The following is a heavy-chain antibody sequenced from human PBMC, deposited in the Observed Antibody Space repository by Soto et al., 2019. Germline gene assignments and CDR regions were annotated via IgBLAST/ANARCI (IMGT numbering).Heavy chain of an antibody. CDR3: AKEQTPNYYDSSRYPGPFDC. CDR2: ISHDGSKR. CDR1: GFTFSNYG. V-gene: IGHV3-30*18. Sequence: QVQLVESGGGVVQPGRSLRVSCAASGFTFSNYGMHWVRQAPGKGLERVAVISHDGSKRHYADSVKGRFTISRDNSKSTLYLEMNSLRPEDTAVYFCAKEQTPNYYDSSRYPGPFDCWGQGTLVTVSS. D-gene: IGHD3-22*01. J-gene: IGHJ4*02.